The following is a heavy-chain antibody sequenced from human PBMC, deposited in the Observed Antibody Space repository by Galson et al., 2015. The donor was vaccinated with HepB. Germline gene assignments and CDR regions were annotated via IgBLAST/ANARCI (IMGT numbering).Heavy chain of an antibody. CDR3: ARRFHYDREDGEAFDI. Sequence: QSGAEVKKPGESLRISCKGSGYSFTSYWISWVRQMPGKGLEWMGRIDPSDSYTNYSPSFQGHVTISADKSISTAYLQWSSLKASDTAMYYCARRFHYDREDGEAFDIWGQGTMVTVSS. J-gene: IGHJ3*02. CDR2: IDPSDSYT. D-gene: IGHD3-22*01. CDR1: GYSFTSYW. V-gene: IGHV5-10-1*01.